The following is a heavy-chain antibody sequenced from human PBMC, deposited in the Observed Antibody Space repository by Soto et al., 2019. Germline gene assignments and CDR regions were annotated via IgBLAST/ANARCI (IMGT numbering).Heavy chain of an antibody. CDR1: GFTFGDYA. V-gene: IGHV3-49*03. J-gene: IGHJ4*02. CDR2: IRSNAYGGTA. CDR3: TRGESSPFSYFDS. D-gene: IGHD2-2*01. Sequence: GGSLRLSCTASGFTFGDYAMTWFRQAPGKGLEWVGFIRSNAYGGTAEYAASVKGRFTISRDDSKCIAYLQVNSLKTEDTPVYYGTRGESSPFSYFDSWGPGTXVPVSS.